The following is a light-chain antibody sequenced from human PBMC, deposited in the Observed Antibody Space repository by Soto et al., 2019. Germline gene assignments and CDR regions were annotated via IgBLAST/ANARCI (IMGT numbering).Light chain of an antibody. V-gene: IGKV3-20*01. CDR2: SAS. J-gene: IGKJ1*01. CDR1: QSVSSDY. CDR3: QQYGSSPWT. Sequence: EIVLTQSPGTLSLSPGERAALSCRASQSVSSDYLAWYRQKPGQAPRLLIYSASTRATGIPNRVSGSGSGPDFTLTINRLEPEDFAVYYCQQYGSSPWTFGQGTKVEVK.